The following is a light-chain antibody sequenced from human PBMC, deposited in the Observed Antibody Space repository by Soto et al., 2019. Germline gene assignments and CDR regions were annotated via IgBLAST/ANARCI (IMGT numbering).Light chain of an antibody. CDR1: QSISSW. Sequence: DIQMTQSPSTLSASVGGRVTITCLASQSISSWLAWYQQKPGKAPKLLIYKASSLESGVPSRFSGSGSGTEFTLTISSLQPDDFATYYCQQYNSYSSTFGQGTKVDIK. CDR3: QQYNSYSST. V-gene: IGKV1-5*03. CDR2: KAS. J-gene: IGKJ1*01.